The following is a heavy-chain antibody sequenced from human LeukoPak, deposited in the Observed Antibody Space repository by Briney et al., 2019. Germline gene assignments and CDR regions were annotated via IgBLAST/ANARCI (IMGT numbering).Heavy chain of an antibody. V-gene: IGHV4-30-2*01. J-gene: IGHJ3*02. D-gene: IGHD3-10*01. CDR3: ARAAAGSGSYVDDAFDI. CDR1: GGSISSGVYH. CDR2: IYHSGTT. Sequence: SETLSLTCTVSGGSISSGVYHWSWIRQPPGKGLEWIGYIYHSGTTYYNPSLKSRVTMSVDRSKNQFSLKLSSVTAADTAVYYCARAAAGSGSYVDDAFDIWGQGTMVTVSS.